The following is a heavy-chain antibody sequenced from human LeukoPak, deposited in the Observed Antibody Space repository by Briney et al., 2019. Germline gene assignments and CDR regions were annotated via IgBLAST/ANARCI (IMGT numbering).Heavy chain of an antibody. Sequence: GGSLRLSCAASGFTFSSYSMNWVRQAPGKRLEWVSSISSSSSYIYYADSVKGRFTISRDNAKNSLYLQMNSLRAEDTAVYYCASSRGEGFDYWGQGTLVTVSS. CDR3: ASSRGEGFDY. CDR1: GFTFSSYS. CDR2: ISSSSSYI. J-gene: IGHJ4*02. V-gene: IGHV3-21*01. D-gene: IGHD3-16*01.